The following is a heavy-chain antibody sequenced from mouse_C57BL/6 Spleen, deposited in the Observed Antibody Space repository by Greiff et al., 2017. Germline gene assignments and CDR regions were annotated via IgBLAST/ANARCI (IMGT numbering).Heavy chain of an antibody. CDR3: TRSIYSNSPYYFDY. Sequence: QVQLQQSGAELVRPGASVTLSCKASGYTFTDYEMHWVKQTPVHGLEWIGAIDPETGGTAYNQKFKGKAILTADKSSSTAYMELRSLTSEDSAVYYCTRSIYSNSPYYFDYWGQGTTLTVSS. CDR2: IDPETGGT. D-gene: IGHD2-5*01. CDR1: GYTFTDYE. J-gene: IGHJ2*01. V-gene: IGHV1-15*01.